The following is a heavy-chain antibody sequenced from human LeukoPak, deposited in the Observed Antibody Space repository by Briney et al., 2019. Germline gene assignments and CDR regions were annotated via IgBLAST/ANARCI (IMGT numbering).Heavy chain of an antibody. CDR1: RFNFDDYA. CDR3: AKDKEATSWSGIDH. Sequence: PGGSLRLSCAASRFNFDDYAMHWVRQVPGKGLEWVSGISWNSVNIVYADSVKGRFTISRDNAKNSLYLQMNNLRPEDMALYYCAKDKEATSWSGIDHWGQGTLVTVSS. CDR2: ISWNSVNI. V-gene: IGHV3-9*03. J-gene: IGHJ4*02.